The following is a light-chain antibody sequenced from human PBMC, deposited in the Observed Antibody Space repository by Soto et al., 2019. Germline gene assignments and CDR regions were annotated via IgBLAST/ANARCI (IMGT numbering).Light chain of an antibody. J-gene: IGKJ1*01. V-gene: IGKV1-39*01. CDR1: QSISSW. Sequence: DIQMTQTPSTLSASVVARVTITCRASQSISSWLAWYQQKPGKAPKLLIYAASSLQSGVPSRFSGSGSGTDFTLTISSLQPEDFATYYCQQSYSTPWTFGQGTKVDIK. CDR3: QQSYSTPWT. CDR2: AAS.